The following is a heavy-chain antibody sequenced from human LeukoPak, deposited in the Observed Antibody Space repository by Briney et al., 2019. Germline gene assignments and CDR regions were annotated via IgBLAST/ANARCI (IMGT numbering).Heavy chain of an antibody. CDR1: GGSISSYY. V-gene: IGHV4-59*01. CDR2: IYYSGST. CDR3: ARIGGYDYGYYYYHMDV. Sequence: SETLPLTCTVSGGSISSYYWSWIRQPPGKGLEWIGYIYYSGSTNYNPSLKSRVTISVDTSKNQFSLKLSSVTAADTAVYYCARIGGYDYGYYYYHMDVRGKGTTVTISS. J-gene: IGHJ6*03. D-gene: IGHD5-12*01.